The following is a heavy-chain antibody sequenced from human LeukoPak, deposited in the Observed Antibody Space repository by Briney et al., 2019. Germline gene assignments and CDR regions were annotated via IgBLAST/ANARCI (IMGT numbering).Heavy chain of an antibody. D-gene: IGHD3-22*01. CDR2: ISVGGGNT. CDR1: GFTFSRYA. V-gene: IGHV3-23*01. J-gene: IGHJ5*02. Sequence: PGGSLRLSCAASGFTFSRYAMNWVHQAPGKGLEWVSLISVGGGNTHYADSVQGRFTISRDDSQNTLYLQMNSLRAEDTAVYYCAKDLDSSGYYTPDPWGQGTLVTVSS. CDR3: AKDLDSSGYYTPDP.